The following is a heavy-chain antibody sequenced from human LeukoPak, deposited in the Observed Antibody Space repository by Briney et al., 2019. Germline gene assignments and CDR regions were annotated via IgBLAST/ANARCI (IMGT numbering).Heavy chain of an antibody. CDR3: ARDYDSSGYFYYYYGMDV. CDR1: GFTFSSYG. CDR2: ISYDGSNK. D-gene: IGHD3-22*01. J-gene: IGHJ6*02. V-gene: IGHV3-30*03. Sequence: PGGSLRLSCAASGFTFSSYGMHWVRQAPGKGLEWVAVISYDGSNKYYADSVKGRFTISRDNSKNTLYLQMNSLRAEDTAVYYCARDYDSSGYFYYYYGMDVWGQGTTVTVSS.